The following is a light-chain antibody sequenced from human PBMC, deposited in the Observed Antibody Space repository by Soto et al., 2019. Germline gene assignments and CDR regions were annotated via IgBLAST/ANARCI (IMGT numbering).Light chain of an antibody. CDR3: LISYSGARREV. CDR2: DTS. Sequence: QTVVTQEPSLTVSPGGTVTLTCGSSTGAVTSGHYPYWFQQKPGQAPRTLIYDTSNKHSWTPARFSGSLLGGKAALTLSGAQPEDEDEYYSLISYSGARREVFGGGTKLTVL. J-gene: IGLJ2*01. V-gene: IGLV7-46*01. CDR1: TGAVTSGHY.